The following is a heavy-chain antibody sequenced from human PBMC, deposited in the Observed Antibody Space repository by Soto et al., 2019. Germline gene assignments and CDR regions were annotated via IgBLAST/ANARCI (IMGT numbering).Heavy chain of an antibody. CDR1: GGSFSGYY. V-gene: IGHV4-34*01. Sequence: SETLSLTCAVYGGSFSGYYWSWIRQPPGKGLEWIGEINHSGSTNYNPSLKSRVTISVDTSKNQFSLKLSSVTAADTAVYYCASSAPFVVVVPAAIHLPYCYGMDVWGQGTTVTVSS. J-gene: IGHJ6*02. D-gene: IGHD2-2*01. CDR2: INHSGST. CDR3: ASSAPFVVVVPAAIHLPYCYGMDV.